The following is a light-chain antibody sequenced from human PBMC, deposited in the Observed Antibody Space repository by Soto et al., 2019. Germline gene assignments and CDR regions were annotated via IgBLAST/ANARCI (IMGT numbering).Light chain of an antibody. Sequence: QSVLTKPPSASGTPGQRVTISCSGGSSNIGRNYVFWYQQLPGTAPKLLIYSNNKRPSGVPDRFSGSTSGTSASLAIRGLRSEDEADYYCAAWDDSLNGYVFGPGTKVTVL. CDR3: AAWDDSLNGYV. CDR1: SSNIGRNY. V-gene: IGLV1-47*02. CDR2: SNN. J-gene: IGLJ1*01.